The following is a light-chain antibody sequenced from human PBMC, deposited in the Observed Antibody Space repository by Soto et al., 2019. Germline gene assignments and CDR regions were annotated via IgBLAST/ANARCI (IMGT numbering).Light chain of an antibody. CDR2: GAS. Sequence: EIVLTQSPGTLYLSPGERATLFCRASHSVSRTYLACYQQKPGQAPRLLIYGASNRATGIPDRFSGSGSGTDFTLTISRLEPEDFAVYYCQQYGSSGTFGQGTRLEI. CDR1: HSVSRTY. V-gene: IGKV3-20*01. J-gene: IGKJ5*01. CDR3: QQYGSSGT.